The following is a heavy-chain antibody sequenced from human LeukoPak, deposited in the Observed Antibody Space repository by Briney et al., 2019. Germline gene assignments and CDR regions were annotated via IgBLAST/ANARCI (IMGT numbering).Heavy chain of an antibody. D-gene: IGHD3-16*02. CDR3: ARGIVHNWFDP. Sequence: GASVKVSCKASGYTFTGYYMHWVRQAPGQGLEWMGWMNPNSGNTGYAQKFQGRVTMTRNTSISTAYMELSSLRSEDTAVYYCARGIVHNWFDPWGQGTLVTVSS. CDR1: GYTFTGYY. J-gene: IGHJ5*02. V-gene: IGHV1-8*02. CDR2: MNPNSGNT.